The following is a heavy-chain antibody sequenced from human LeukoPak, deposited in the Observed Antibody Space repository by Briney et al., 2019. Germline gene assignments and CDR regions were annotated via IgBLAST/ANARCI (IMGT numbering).Heavy chain of an antibody. J-gene: IGHJ3*02. Sequence: GRSLRLSCAASGFTFSSYAMHWVRQAPGKGLEWVAVISYDGSNKYYADSVKGRFTISRDNSKNTLYLQMNSLRAEDTAVYYCARGTHVLLWFGESQNAFDIWGQGTMVTVSS. V-gene: IGHV3-30-3*01. CDR3: ARGTHVLLWFGESQNAFDI. D-gene: IGHD3-10*01. CDR2: ISYDGSNK. CDR1: GFTFSSYA.